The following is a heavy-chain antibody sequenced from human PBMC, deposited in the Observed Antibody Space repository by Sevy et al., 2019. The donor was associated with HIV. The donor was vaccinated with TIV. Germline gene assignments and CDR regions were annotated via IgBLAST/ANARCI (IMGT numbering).Heavy chain of an antibody. Sequence: GGSLRLSCAASGFTFNNYAMSWVRQAPGKGLEGKGLEWVSTIGGGDGGTYYADSVRGRVTISRDNSKNILYLQVNSLRVEDTAVYYCAKHYVREIANGWYFDLWGRGTLVTVSS. V-gene: IGHV3-23*01. CDR1: GFTFNNYA. D-gene: IGHD4-17*01. CDR3: AKHYVREIANGWYFDL. CDR2: IGGGDGGT. J-gene: IGHJ2*01.